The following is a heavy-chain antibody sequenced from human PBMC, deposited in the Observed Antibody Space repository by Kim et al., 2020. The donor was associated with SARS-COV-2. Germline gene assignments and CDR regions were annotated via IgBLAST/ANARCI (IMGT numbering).Heavy chain of an antibody. V-gene: IGHV4-34*01. CDR1: GGSFSGYY. CDR2: INHSGST. Sequence: SETLSLTCAVYGGSFSGYYWSWIRQPPGKGLEWIGEINHSGSTNYNPSLKSRVTISVDTSKNQFSLKLSSVTAADTAVYYCARKERQVATERVPWFDPWGQGTLVTVSS. CDR3: ARKERQVATERVPWFDP. D-gene: IGHD5-12*01. J-gene: IGHJ5*02.